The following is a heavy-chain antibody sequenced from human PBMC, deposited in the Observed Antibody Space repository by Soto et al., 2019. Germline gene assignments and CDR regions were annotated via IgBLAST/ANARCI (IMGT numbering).Heavy chain of an antibody. CDR1: GFTFSSYG. Sequence: QVQLVESGGGVVQPGRSLRLSCAASGFTFSSYGMHWVRQAPGKGLEWVAVIWYDGSNKYYADSVKGRFTISRDNSKNTLYLQMNSLRAEDTAVYYCARDPTQSYYYDSSGYLDYWGQGTLVTVSS. J-gene: IGHJ4*02. CDR3: ARDPTQSYYYDSSGYLDY. V-gene: IGHV3-33*01. D-gene: IGHD3-22*01. CDR2: IWYDGSNK.